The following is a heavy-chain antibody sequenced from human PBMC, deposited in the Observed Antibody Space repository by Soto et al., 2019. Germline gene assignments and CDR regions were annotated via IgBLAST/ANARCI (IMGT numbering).Heavy chain of an antibody. CDR1: GFTFTTYA. CDR3: AKDKDTTFSPQDY. CDR2: ISGSGGST. V-gene: IGHV3-23*01. J-gene: IGHJ4*02. D-gene: IGHD2-15*01. Sequence: GGSLRLSCAASGFTFTTYAMTWVRQAPGKGLECVSAISGSGGSTYYADSVKGRFTISRDNSKNTLYLQMNSLRAEDTAVYFCAKDKDTTFSPQDYWGQGTQVTVSS.